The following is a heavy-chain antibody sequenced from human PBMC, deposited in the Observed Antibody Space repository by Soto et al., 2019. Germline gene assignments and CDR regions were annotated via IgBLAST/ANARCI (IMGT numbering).Heavy chain of an antibody. CDR2: INPSGGST. J-gene: IGHJ4*02. D-gene: IGHD3-10*01. CDR3: SRLRSWKPYYFDN. V-gene: IGHV1-46*03. CDR1: GYTFTSYY. Sequence: ASVKVSCKASGYTFTSYYMHWVRQAPGQGLEWMGIINPSGGSTSYAQKFQGRVTMTRDTSTSTVYMELNSLKTEDTAVYYCSRLRSWKPYYFDNWGQGTLVTVSS.